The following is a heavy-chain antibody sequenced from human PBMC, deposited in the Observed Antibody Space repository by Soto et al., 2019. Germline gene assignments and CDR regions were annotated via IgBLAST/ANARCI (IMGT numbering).Heavy chain of an antibody. V-gene: IGHV3-30*18. CDR2: ISYDGSNK. Sequence: GGSLRLSCAASGFTFSSYGMHWVRQAPGKGLEWVAVISYDGSNKYYADSVKGRFTISRDNSKNTLYLQMNSLRAEDTAVYYCAKDDRHYYDSSGYYFMDVWGQGTTVTVSS. CDR1: GFTFSSYG. J-gene: IGHJ6*02. CDR3: AKDDRHYYDSSGYYFMDV. D-gene: IGHD3-22*01.